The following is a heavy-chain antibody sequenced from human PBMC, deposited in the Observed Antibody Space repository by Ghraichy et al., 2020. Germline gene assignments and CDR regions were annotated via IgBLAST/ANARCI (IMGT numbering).Heavy chain of an antibody. V-gene: IGHV4-39*01. D-gene: IGHD3-16*01. CDR1: GGSISSSSYY. J-gene: IGHJ3*02. CDR2: IYYSGST. CDR3: ARHEDLLNDYVWGSYGAFDI. Sequence: SQTLSLTCTVSGGSISSSSYYWGWIRQPPGKGLEWIGSIYYSGSTYYNPSLKSRVTISVDTSKNQFSLKLSSVTAADTAVYYCARHEDLLNDYVWGSYGAFDIWGQGTMVTVSS.